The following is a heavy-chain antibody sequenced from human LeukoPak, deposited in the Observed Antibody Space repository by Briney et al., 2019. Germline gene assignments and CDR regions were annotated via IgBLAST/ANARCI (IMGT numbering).Heavy chain of an antibody. D-gene: IGHD6-6*01. CDR1: GFTFRSYA. Sequence: PGGSLRLSCVASGFTFRSYAMSWVRQAPGKGLEWVSDISGSGEITDYADSVKGRFTISRDNSKNTLYLQMNSLRAEDTAVYYCAKAFKSSAIAEYFQHWGQGTLVTVSS. CDR3: AKAFKSSAIAEYFQH. J-gene: IGHJ1*01. CDR2: ISGSGEIT. V-gene: IGHV3-23*01.